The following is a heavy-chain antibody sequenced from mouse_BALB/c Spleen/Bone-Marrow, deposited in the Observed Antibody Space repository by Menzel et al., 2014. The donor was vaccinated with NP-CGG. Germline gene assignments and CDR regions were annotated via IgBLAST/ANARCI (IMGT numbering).Heavy chain of an antibody. J-gene: IGHJ3*01. Sequence: FQLQQSGAELVKPGASVKLSCTASGFNIKDTYMHWVKQRPERGLEWIGRIDPANGNTKYGPKFQGKATITADTSSNTAHLHLSSLTSEDTAVYYCANDWFAYWGQGTLVTVSA. D-gene: IGHD2-3*01. CDR1: GFNIKDTY. CDR2: IDPANGNT. CDR3: ANDWFAY. V-gene: IGHV14-3*02.